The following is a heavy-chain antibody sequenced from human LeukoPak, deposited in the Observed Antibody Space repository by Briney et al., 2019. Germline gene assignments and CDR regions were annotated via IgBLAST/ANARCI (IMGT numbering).Heavy chain of an antibody. D-gene: IGHD1-1*01. CDR3: AGDVMSTALDAFDV. Sequence: SETLSLTCTVSGDSMNDKYWSWIRQAPGKGLEWIGYVSDSGSTHYNPSLKSRVLMSVDTSEMQFSLKLISVTAADTAVYYCAGDVMSTALDAFDVWGQGTMVTVSS. CDR2: VSDSGST. J-gene: IGHJ3*01. V-gene: IGHV4-59*01. CDR1: GDSMNDKY.